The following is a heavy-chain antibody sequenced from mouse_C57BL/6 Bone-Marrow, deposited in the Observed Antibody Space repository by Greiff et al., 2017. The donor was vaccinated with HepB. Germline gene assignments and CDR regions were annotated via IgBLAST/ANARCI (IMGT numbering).Heavy chain of an antibody. Sequence: EVKLQESGPELVKPGASVQISCKASGYSFTDYNMNWLKQSNGKSLEWIGVLNPNYGTTSYNQKFKGKAPLTVDQSASTAYMQLNSLTSEDSAVYYCAALITTVTSYAMDYWGQGTSVTVSS. V-gene: IGHV1-39*01. J-gene: IGHJ4*01. D-gene: IGHD1-1*01. CDR3: AALITTVTSYAMDY. CDR2: LNPNYGTT. CDR1: GYSFTDYN.